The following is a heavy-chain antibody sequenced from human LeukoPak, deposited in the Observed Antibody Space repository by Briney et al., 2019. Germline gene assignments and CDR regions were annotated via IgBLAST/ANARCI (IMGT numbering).Heavy chain of an antibody. D-gene: IGHD2-15*01. J-gene: IGHJ4*02. Sequence: GGSLRLSCAASGFTFSSHAMSWVRQAPGKGLEWVSAISGSGGSTYYADSVKGRFTISRDNSKNTLYLQMNSLRAEDTAVYYCAKGVCSGGSCYSDFDYWGQGTLVTVSS. CDR2: ISGSGGST. V-gene: IGHV3-23*01. CDR3: AKGVCSGGSCYSDFDY. CDR1: GFTFSSHA.